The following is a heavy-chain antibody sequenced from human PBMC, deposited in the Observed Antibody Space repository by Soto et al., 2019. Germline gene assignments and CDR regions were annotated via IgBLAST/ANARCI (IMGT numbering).Heavy chain of an antibody. D-gene: IGHD6-13*01. CDR1: GFTFSIYA. Sequence: QVQLVESGGGVVQPGRSLRFSCAAAGFTFSIYAMHWVRQTPGTGLECVAIMSYDGSNKYYADSVKGRFTITRDNSKNTLYPQMNSLRPEDTAVYYCARDQTGITTAGGGRIDYWGQGTLVTVSS. CDR3: ARDQTGITTAGGGRIDY. J-gene: IGHJ4*02. CDR2: MSYDGSNK. V-gene: IGHV3-30-3*01.